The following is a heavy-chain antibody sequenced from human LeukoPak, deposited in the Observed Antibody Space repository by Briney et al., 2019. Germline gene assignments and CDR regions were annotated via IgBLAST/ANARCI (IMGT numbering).Heavy chain of an antibody. D-gene: IGHD5-18*01. J-gene: IGHJ3*02. Sequence: GGSLRLSCAASGFTFSSYAMSWVRQAPGKGLEWVSAISGSGGSTYYADSVKGRFTISRDNSKNTLYLQMNSLRAEDTAVYYCAKAQGVTWIQLWTDAFDIWGQGTMVTVSS. CDR2: ISGSGGST. V-gene: IGHV3-23*01. CDR3: AKAQGVTWIQLWTDAFDI. CDR1: GFTFSSYA.